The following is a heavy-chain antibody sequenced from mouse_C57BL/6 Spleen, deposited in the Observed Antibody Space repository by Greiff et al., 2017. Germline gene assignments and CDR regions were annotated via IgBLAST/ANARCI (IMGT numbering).Heavy chain of an antibody. D-gene: IGHD2-5*01. CDR2: IFPGDGDT. V-gene: IGHV1-80*01. CDR1: GYAFSSYW. Sequence: VQLQEPGAELVKPGASVKISCKASGYAFSSYWMNWVKQRHGKGLEVIGQIFPGDGDTNYNGKFKGKATLTADKSSSTAYMQRSSLTSEDSAVYFCARSRWYSNYDAMDYWGQGSSVTVAS. J-gene: IGHJ4*01. CDR3: ARSRWYSNYDAMDY.